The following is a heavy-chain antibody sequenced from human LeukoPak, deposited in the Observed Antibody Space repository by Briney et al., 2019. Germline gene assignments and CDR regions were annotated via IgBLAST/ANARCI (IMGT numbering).Heavy chain of an antibody. Sequence: GGSLRLSCAASGFTFSSYGMHWVRQAPGKGLEWVAVIWYDGSNKYYADSVKGRFTISRDNSKNTLYLQLSSLRVEDTAVYYCARDAYASGSHDYWGQGTLVTVSS. CDR2: IWYDGSNK. CDR1: GFTFSSYG. V-gene: IGHV3-33*01. CDR3: ARDAYASGSHDY. J-gene: IGHJ4*02. D-gene: IGHD3-10*01.